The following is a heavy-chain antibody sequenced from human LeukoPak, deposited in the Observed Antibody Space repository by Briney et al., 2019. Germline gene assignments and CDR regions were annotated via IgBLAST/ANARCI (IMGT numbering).Heavy chain of an antibody. CDR1: GFTLSTYA. CDR3: AKDWGLGDCSGDSCPLDAFDI. V-gene: IGHV3-23*01. CDR2: ISGNGNDT. J-gene: IGHJ3*02. Sequence: GGSLRLSCAASGFTLSTYAMNWVRQAPGKGLEWGSDISGNGNDTYYAESVKGRFTISRDNSKNTLYLQMNSLRAEDTTVSYCAKDWGLGDCSGDSCPLDAFDIWGQGTIVTVSS. D-gene: IGHD2-15*01.